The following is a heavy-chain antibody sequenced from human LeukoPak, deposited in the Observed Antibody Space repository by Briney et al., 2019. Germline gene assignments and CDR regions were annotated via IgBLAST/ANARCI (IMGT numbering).Heavy chain of an antibody. V-gene: IGHV4-34*01. D-gene: IGHD3-10*01. J-gene: IGHJ4*02. CDR2: INHSGNT. CDR1: GGSFSGYY. CDR3: ARLVVYCYGSGSYKPRPYFDY. Sequence: PSETLSLTCTVYGGSFSGYYWSWIRQPPGKGLEWIGEINHSGNTNYNPSLKSRATISVDTSKNQFSLKLSSVTAADTTVYYCARLVVYCYGSGSYKPRPYFDYWGQGTLVTVSS.